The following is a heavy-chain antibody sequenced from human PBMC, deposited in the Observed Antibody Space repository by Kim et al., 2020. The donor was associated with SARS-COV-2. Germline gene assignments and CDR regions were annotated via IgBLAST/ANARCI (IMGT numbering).Heavy chain of an antibody. CDR3: ARDGLLLKPKPFDY. Sequence: SETLSLTCTVSGGSISSSSYYWGWIRQPPGKGLEWIVSIYYSGSTYYNPSLKSRVTISVDTSKNQFSLKLSSVTAADTAVYYCARDGLLLKPKPFDYWGQGTLVTVSS. CDR2: IYYSGST. V-gene: IGHV4-39*02. D-gene: IGHD3-22*01. J-gene: IGHJ4*02. CDR1: GGSISSSSYY.